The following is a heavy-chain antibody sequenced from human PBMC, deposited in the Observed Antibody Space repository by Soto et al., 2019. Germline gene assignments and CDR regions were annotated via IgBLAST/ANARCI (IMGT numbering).Heavy chain of an antibody. D-gene: IGHD1-7*01. CDR3: AGYNWNSQNY. CDR1: GFTFSSYW. CDR2: IKPDGSWT. J-gene: IGHJ4*01. V-gene: IGHV3-74*01. Sequence: GGSLRLSWAASGFTFSSYWMPWVRQAPGKGLVWVSRIKPDGSWTIHADSVKGRFTISRDNAKSMVYLQMNSLRVEDTAVYYCAGYNWNSQNYWGHGTLVTVSS.